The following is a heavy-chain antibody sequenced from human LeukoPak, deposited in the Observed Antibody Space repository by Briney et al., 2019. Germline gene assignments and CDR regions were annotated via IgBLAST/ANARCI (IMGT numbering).Heavy chain of an antibody. D-gene: IGHD3-3*01. J-gene: IGHJ6*03. CDR1: GGSISSSRYK. CDR2: IFYSGST. V-gene: IGHV4-61*05. CDR3: ARGTTFGVVIPNYYYMDV. Sequence: KPSETLSLTCTVSGGSISSSRYKWGWIRQPPGKGLEWIGYIFYSGSTTYNPSLKSRVTISVDTSQNQFSLILRSVTAADTAVYYCARGTTFGVVIPNYYYMDVWGKGTTVTVSS.